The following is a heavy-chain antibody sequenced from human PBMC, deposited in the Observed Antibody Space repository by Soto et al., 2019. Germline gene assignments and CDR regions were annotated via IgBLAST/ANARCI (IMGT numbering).Heavy chain of an antibody. D-gene: IGHD4-17*01. V-gene: IGHV3-23*01. J-gene: IGHJ4*02. CDR3: AKDREGYGDFYYFDY. Sequence: GGSLRLSCAASGFTFSSYAMSWVRQAPGKGLEWVSAISGSGGSTYYADSVKGRFTISRDNSKNTLYLQMNSLRAEDTAVYYCAKDREGYGDFYYFDYWGQGTLVTVSS. CDR1: GFTFSSYA. CDR2: ISGSGGST.